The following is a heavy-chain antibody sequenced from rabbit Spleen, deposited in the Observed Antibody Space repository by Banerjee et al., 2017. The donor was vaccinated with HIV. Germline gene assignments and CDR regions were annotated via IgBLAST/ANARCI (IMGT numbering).Heavy chain of an antibody. CDR3: ARFGVNSGWGGDL. V-gene: IGHV1S40*01. CDR1: GFSFSSSDY. CDR2: IAGDSSVKT. Sequence: QSLEVSGGDLVKPGASLTLTCTASGFSFSSSDYMCWVRQAPGKGLEWISCIAGDSSVKTHYASWAKGRFTISKTSSTTVTLQMTSLTAADTATYFCARFGVNSGWGGDLWGPGTLVTVS. D-gene: IGHD4-1*01. J-gene: IGHJ6*01.